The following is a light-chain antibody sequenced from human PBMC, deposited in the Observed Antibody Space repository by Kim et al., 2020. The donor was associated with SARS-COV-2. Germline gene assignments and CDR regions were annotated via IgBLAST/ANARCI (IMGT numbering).Light chain of an antibody. CDR1: SLGNYY. CDR2: GKY. CDR3: SSRDTTGDHVV. Sequence: SSELTQDPAVSVDLGQTVRVTCQGDSLGNYYATWYQQRPGQAPTLVLYGKYDRPSGIPDRFSGSASGNTASLTITGAQAEDEGDYYCSSRDTTGDHVVFGGGTKLTVL. V-gene: IGLV3-19*01. J-gene: IGLJ3*02.